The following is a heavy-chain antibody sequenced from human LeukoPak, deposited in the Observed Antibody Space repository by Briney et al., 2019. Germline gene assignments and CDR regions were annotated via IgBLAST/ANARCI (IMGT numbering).Heavy chain of an antibody. CDR2: ISSNGSSV. V-gene: IGHV3-48*01. Sequence: GGPLRLSCAASGFTFSKYSMNWVRQAPGKGLEWVSYISSNGSSVQYADSVKGRFTFSRDNAKNSLYLQMNSLRAKDTAVYYCARDGYDFWSGSIYYYFYMDVWGKGTTVTVSS. D-gene: IGHD3-3*01. J-gene: IGHJ6*03. CDR3: ARDGYDFWSGSIYYYFYMDV. CDR1: GFTFSKYS.